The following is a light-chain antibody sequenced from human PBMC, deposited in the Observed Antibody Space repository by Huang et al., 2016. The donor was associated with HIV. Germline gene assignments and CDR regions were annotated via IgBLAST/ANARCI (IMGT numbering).Light chain of an antibody. CDR3: QKYNSAPLT. CDR1: QGISHY. CDR2: AAS. Sequence: DIQMTQSPSSLSASVGDRVTITCRASQGISHYLAWYQQKPGKVPKLLIYAASALQSGDPSRFSGSGSETDFTLTISSLQPEDVATYYCQKYNSAPLTFGGGTKVEIK. V-gene: IGKV1-27*01. J-gene: IGKJ4*01.